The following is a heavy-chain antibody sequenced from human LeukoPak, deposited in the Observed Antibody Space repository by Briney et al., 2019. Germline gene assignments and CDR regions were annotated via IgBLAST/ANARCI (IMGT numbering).Heavy chain of an antibody. CDR1: GFTFSSYE. CDR3: ARAAPSDGDAFDI. J-gene: IGHJ3*02. CDR2: ISSSGSTI. Sequence: SGGSLRLSCAASGFTFSSYEMNWVRQAPGKGLEWVSYISSSGSTIYYADSVKGRFTISRDNAKNSLYLQMNSLGAEDTAVYYCARAAPSDGDAFDIWGQGTMVTVSS. V-gene: IGHV3-48*03.